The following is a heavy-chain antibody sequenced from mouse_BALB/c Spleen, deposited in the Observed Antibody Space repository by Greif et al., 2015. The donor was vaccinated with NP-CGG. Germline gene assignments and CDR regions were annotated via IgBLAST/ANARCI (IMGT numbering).Heavy chain of an antibody. CDR2: VSNGGGST. D-gene: IGHD1-1*01. CDR3: ARPGSSYLYYAMDY. V-gene: IGHV5-12*02. CDR1: GFTFSDYY. J-gene: IGHJ4*01. Sequence: EVQVVESGGGLVQPGGSLKLSCATSGFTFSDYYMYWVRQTPEKRLEWVAYVSNGGGSTYYPDTVKGRFTISRDNAKNTLYLQMSRLKSEDTAMYYCARPGSSYLYYAMDYWGQGTSVTVSS.